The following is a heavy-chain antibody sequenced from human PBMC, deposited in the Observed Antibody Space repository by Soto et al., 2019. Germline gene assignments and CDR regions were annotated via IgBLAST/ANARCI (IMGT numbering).Heavy chain of an antibody. CDR3: VIVVAIPGYPDN. Sequence: QVQLVQSGAEVRQPASSVKVSCKTSGGTFSSYAISWVRQAPGQGLEWMGGIVPIVDTSTYAQKFQGRVTITADESTSTVYMELSSLRSDATAVYYCVIVVAIPGYPDNWGQGTLVTFSS. CDR2: IVPIVDTS. V-gene: IGHV1-69*12. CDR1: GGTFSSYA. J-gene: IGHJ4*02. D-gene: IGHD5-12*01.